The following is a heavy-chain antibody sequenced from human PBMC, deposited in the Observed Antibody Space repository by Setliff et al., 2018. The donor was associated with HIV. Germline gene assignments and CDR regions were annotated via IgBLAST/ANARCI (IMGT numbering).Heavy chain of an antibody. CDR3: SLQHGRPMRWFDP. CDR1: GYDVNSEYY. D-gene: IGHD2-2*01. J-gene: IGHJ5*02. Sequence: LSLTCTVSGYDVNSEYYWAWIRQPPGKGLEWIGCVYHRGTTYYNPSLKSRLAMSVDTSKNKFFLKLNSLTAADTAVYYCSLQHGRPMRWFDPWGPGTLVTVSS. V-gene: IGHV4-38-2*02. CDR2: VYHRGTT.